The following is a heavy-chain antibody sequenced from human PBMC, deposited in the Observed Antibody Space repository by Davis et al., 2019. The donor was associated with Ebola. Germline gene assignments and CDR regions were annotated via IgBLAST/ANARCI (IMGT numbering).Heavy chain of an antibody. J-gene: IGHJ3*02. CDR1: GFTFSSYS. CDR3: ARDRARYWERDAFDI. D-gene: IGHD1-1*01. Sequence: PGGSLRLSCAASGFTFSSYSMNWVRQAPGKGLEWVSYISSSSSTIYYADSVKGRFTISRDNAKNSLYLQMNSLRAEDTAVYYCARDRARYWERDAFDIWGQGTMVTVSS. V-gene: IGHV3-48*04. CDR2: ISSSSSTI.